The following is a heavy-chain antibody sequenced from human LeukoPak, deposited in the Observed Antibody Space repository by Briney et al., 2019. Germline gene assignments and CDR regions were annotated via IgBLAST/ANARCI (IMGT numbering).Heavy chain of an antibody. V-gene: IGHV4-39*01. J-gene: IGHJ4*02. CDR3: VKSGGYGLIDY. CDR2: IYYTGST. D-gene: IGHD6-19*01. Sequence: SETLSLTCAVSGASISGSGYYLGWIRQPPGKGLEWIGNIYYTGSTYYNASLQSRVTISIDMSKNQFSLRLSSVTAADTGMYYCVKSGGYGLIDYWGQGTLVTVSS. CDR1: GASISGSGYY.